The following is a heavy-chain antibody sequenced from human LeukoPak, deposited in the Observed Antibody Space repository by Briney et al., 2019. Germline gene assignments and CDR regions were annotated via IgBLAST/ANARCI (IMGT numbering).Heavy chain of an antibody. J-gene: IGHJ6*03. CDR1: GFNFRNYA. V-gene: IGHV3-23*01. D-gene: IGHD6-19*01. CDR2: IGGSGGSR. Sequence: GGSLRLSXAPSGFNFRNYAMSWVRQAPGKGLEWVSGIGGSGGSRYSADSVKGRFTISRDNSKNTLYLQMDSLRAEDTAVYYCAKFRGADYYNYYMDVWGKGTTVTVSS. CDR3: AKFRGADYYNYYMDV.